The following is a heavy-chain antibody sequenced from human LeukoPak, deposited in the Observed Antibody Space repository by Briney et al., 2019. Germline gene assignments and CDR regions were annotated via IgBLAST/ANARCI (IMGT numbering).Heavy chain of an antibody. Sequence: GGSLRLSCAASKFAFSSYAMSWVRQAPGKGLEWVGFIRSKAYGGTTEYAASVKGRFTISRDDSKSIAYLQMNSLKTEDTAVYYCTRKADFWSGYYLPWGQGTLVTVSS. CDR2: IRSKAYGGTT. CDR3: TRKADFWSGYYLP. J-gene: IGHJ5*02. D-gene: IGHD3-3*01. V-gene: IGHV3-49*04. CDR1: KFAFSSYA.